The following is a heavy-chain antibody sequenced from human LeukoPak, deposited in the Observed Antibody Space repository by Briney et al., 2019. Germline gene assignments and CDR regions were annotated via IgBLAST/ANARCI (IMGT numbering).Heavy chain of an antibody. Sequence: GGSLRLSCAASGFTFNDYAMHWVRQAPGKGLEWVSLISGDGGSTYYADSGKGRFTVSRDNSKNYIFLQMNSLRTEDQALYYCAKDGRPGGKKVVTRFGDYWGEGTIVTV. CDR3: AKDGRPGGKKVVTRFGDY. CDR2: ISGDGGST. V-gene: IGHV3-43*02. D-gene: IGHD4-23*01. J-gene: IGHJ4*02. CDR1: GFTFNDYA.